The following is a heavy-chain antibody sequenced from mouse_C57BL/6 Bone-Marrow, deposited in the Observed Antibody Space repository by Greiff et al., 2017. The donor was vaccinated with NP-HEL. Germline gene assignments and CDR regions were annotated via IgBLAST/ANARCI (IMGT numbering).Heavy chain of an antibody. Sequence: EVHLVESGPVLVKPGASVKMSCKASGYTFTDYYMNWVKQSHGKSLEWIGVINPYNGGTSYNQKFKGKATLTVDKSSSTADMELNSLTSEDSAVYYCARGAYYGNYYFDYWGQGTTLTVSS. J-gene: IGHJ2*01. V-gene: IGHV1-19*01. CDR1: GYTFTDYY. D-gene: IGHD2-10*01. CDR2: INPYNGGT. CDR3: ARGAYYGNYYFDY.